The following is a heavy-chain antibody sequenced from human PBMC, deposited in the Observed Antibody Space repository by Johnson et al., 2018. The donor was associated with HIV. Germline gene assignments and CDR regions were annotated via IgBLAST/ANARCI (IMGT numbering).Heavy chain of an antibody. V-gene: IGHV3-9*01. J-gene: IGHJ3*02. D-gene: IGHD6-6*01. Sequence: VQLVESGGGLVQPGRSLRLSCAASGFTFDDYAMHWVRQAPGKGLEWVSGISWNSGSIGYADSVKGRFTISRDNAKNAKNSLYLLMNSLRDEDTAVYYCARDHIKEGSSGFGSFAFDIWGQGTMVTVSS. CDR3: ARDHIKEGSSGFGSFAFDI. CDR2: ISWNSGSI. CDR1: GFTFDDYA.